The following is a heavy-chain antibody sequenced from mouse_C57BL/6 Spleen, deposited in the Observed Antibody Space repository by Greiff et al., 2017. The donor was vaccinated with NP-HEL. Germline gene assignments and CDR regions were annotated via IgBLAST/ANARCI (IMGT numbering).Heavy chain of an antibody. J-gene: IGHJ2*01. CDR1: GFTFSDYG. CDR3: ARDYYGSSYFDY. CDR2: ISSGSSTI. D-gene: IGHD1-1*01. V-gene: IGHV5-17*01. Sequence: EVKLVESGGGLVKPGGSLKLSCAAPGFTFSDYGMHWVRQAPEKGLEWVAYISSGSSTIYYADTVKGRFTISRDNAKNTLFLQMTSLRSEDTAMYYCARDYYGSSYFDYWGQGTTLTVSS.